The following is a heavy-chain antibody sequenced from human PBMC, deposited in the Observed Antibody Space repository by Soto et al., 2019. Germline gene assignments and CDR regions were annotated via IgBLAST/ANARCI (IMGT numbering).Heavy chain of an antibody. CDR1: GFAFSSYA. CDR2: ISATGYNT. J-gene: IGHJ5*02. V-gene: IGHV3-23*01. CDR3: AKSSGTEYTDYSRRPFDP. D-gene: IGHD1-26*01. Sequence: PGGSLRLSCAASGFAFSSYAMSWVRQAPGKGLECVSAISATGYNTYYADSVKGRFTISRDNSKDTVYLQMSSLRVEDTAVYYCAKSSGTEYTDYSRRPFDPWGQGALVTVSS.